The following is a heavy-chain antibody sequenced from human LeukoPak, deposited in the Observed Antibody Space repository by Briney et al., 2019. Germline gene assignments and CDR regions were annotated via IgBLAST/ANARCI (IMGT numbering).Heavy chain of an antibody. CDR1: GFTFSSYK. Sequence: PGGSLRLSCAASGFTFSSYKMNWVRQAPGEGLEWGSYIFSSGSTIYTPDSVRGRLTISRDNAKNTRFLQIKCLRAETTPVYYVARIGGSGSYSGHYFDHWGQGNLVTVSS. CDR3: ARIGGSGSYSGHYFDH. D-gene: IGHD3-10*01. V-gene: IGHV3-48*03. CDR2: IFSSGSTI. J-gene: IGHJ4*02.